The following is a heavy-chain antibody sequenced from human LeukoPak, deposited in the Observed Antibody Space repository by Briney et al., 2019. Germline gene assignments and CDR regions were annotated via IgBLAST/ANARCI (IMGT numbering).Heavy chain of an antibody. J-gene: IGHJ4*02. D-gene: IGHD1-26*01. V-gene: IGHV3-30*02. CDR2: IRYDGSNK. Sequence: PGGSLRLSCAASGFTFSSYGMHWVRQAPGKGLEWVAFIRYDGSNKYYADSVKGRFTISRDNSKNTLYLQMNSLRAEDTAVYYCAKGLYSGSYYVDYWGQGTLVTVSS. CDR1: GFTFSSYG. CDR3: AKGLYSGSYYVDY.